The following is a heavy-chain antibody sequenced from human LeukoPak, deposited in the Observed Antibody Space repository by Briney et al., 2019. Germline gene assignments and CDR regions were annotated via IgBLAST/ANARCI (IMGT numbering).Heavy chain of an antibody. Sequence: PSETLSLTCAVYGGSFSGYYWSWIRQPPGKGLEWIGEINHSGSTNYNPSLKSRVIISVDTSKNQFSLKLSSVTAADTAVYYCARQYNWNYPFDYWGQGTLVTVSS. V-gene: IGHV4-34*01. CDR1: GGSFSGYY. D-gene: IGHD1-7*01. CDR2: INHSGST. CDR3: ARQYNWNYPFDY. J-gene: IGHJ4*02.